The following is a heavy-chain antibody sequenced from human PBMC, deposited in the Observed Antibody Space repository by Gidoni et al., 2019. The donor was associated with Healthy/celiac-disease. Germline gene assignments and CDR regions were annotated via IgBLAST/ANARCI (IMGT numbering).Heavy chain of an antibody. Sequence: QLQLQESGPGLVKPSETLSLTCTVSGGSISSSSYYWGWIRQPPGKGLEWIGSIYYSGSTYYNPSLKSRVTISVDTSKNRFSLKRSSVTAADTAVYYCARHRFSYGNPGYYYYGMDVWAKGPRSPSP. CDR1: GGSISSSSYY. J-gene: IGHJ6*02. CDR2: IYYSGST. D-gene: IGHD5-18*01. V-gene: IGHV4-39*01. CDR3: ARHRFSYGNPGYYYYGMDV.